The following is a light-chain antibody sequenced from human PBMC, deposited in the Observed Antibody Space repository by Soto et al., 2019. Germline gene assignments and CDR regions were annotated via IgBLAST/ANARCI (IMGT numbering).Light chain of an antibody. Sequence: DMQMTQSPSTLSASVGDRVTITCRASQSISSWLAWYQQKPGKAPKLLIYKASTLESGVPSRFSGSGSAIEFTLTISSLQPDDFATYYCQQSSDYPLTFGGGTNVEIK. CDR3: QQSSDYPLT. CDR2: KAS. J-gene: IGKJ4*01. CDR1: QSISSW. V-gene: IGKV1-5*03.